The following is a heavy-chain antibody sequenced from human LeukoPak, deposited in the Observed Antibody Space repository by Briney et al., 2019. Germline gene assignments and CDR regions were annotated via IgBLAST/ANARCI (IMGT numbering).Heavy chain of an antibody. CDR1: GGSITNTNY. CDR3: AREGGPYRPLDY. V-gene: IGHV4-4*02. Sequence: PSETPSLTCGVSGGSITNTNYWTWVRQPPGKGLEWIGEVNLQGSTNYNPSLMGRVAISVDKSENHISLQLTSVTAADTAVYYCAREGGPYRPLDYSGQGTLVTVSS. J-gene: IGHJ4*02. CDR2: VNLQGST.